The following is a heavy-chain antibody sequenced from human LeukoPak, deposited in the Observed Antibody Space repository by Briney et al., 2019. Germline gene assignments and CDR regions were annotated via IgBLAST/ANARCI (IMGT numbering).Heavy chain of an antibody. CDR1: GFIFSSYP. Sequence: PGGSLRLSCAASGFIFSSYPMSWVRQAPGKGLEWVSAISGTAENIYYADSVKGRFSISRDNSRNTVHLQMNSLRPEDTAVYYCANQRGGFWGQGTLVTVSS. J-gene: IGHJ4*02. D-gene: IGHD3-10*01. CDR3: ANQRGGF. CDR2: ISGTAENI. V-gene: IGHV3-23*01.